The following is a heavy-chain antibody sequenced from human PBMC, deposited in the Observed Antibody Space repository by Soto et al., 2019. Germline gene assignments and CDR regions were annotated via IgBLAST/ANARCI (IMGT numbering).Heavy chain of an antibody. J-gene: IGHJ4*02. CDR3: ARVAQPAAFDY. CDR1: GFTFSSYE. CDR2: ISSSVSTI. V-gene: IGHV3-48*03. D-gene: IGHD2-2*01. Sequence: GGALRLTSADSGFTFSSYEMNWVGKAPGQGLEWFSYISSSVSTIFYADSVKVRFTITRDNAKNSLYLQMNSLRAEDTAVYYCARVAQPAAFDYWGQGTLVTVSS.